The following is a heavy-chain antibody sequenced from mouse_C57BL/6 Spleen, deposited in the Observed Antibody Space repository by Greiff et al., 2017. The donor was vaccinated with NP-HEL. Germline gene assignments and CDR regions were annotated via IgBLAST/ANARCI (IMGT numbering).Heavy chain of an antibody. V-gene: IGHV3-8*01. CDR3: ARYRYYGSSYNWYFDV. Sequence: EVQLQESGPGLAKPSQTLSLTCSVTGYSITSDYWNWIRKFPGNKLEYMGYISYSGSTYYNPSLKSRISITRDTSKNQYYLQLNSVTTEDTATYYCARYRYYGSSYNWYFDVWGTGTTVTVSS. D-gene: IGHD1-1*01. CDR2: ISYSGST. J-gene: IGHJ1*03. CDR1: GYSITSDY.